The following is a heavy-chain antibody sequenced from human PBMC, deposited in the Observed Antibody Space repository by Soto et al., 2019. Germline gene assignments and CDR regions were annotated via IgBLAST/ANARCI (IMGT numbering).Heavy chain of an antibody. CDR3: ARARWYDAFDV. Sequence: SETLSLTCAVSGFFISSGNYWGWIRKPPGKGLEWIGSIFHGGNTYYNPSLKSRVTISVDMSKNQFSLKLNSVTAADTAVYYCARARWYDAFDVWGQGTVATVSS. J-gene: IGHJ3*01. CDR2: IFHGGNT. CDR1: GFFISSGNY. D-gene: IGHD2-15*01. V-gene: IGHV4-38-2*01.